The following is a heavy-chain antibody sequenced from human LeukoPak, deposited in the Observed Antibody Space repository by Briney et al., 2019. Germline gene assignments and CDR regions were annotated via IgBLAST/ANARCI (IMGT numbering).Heavy chain of an antibody. D-gene: IGHD1-1*01. V-gene: IGHV3-23*01. CDR2: ISGSGGST. CDR1: GFTFSSYA. Sequence: PGGSLRLSCAASGFTFSSYAMSWVRQAPGKGLEWVSAISGSGGSTYYADSVKGRFTISRDNSKNTLYLQMNSLRAEDTAVYYCARDVIGRRVDNGDAFDIWGQGTMVTVSS. J-gene: IGHJ3*02. CDR3: ARDVIGRRVDNGDAFDI.